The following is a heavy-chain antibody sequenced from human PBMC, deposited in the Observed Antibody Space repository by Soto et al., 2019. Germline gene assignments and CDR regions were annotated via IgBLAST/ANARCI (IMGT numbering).Heavy chain of an antibody. J-gene: IGHJ4*02. Sequence: PGGSLRLSCAASGFTFSSYGMHWVRQAPGKGLEWVAVISYDGSNKYYADSVKGRFTISRDNSKNTLYLQINSLRAEDTAVYYCANPRRGLAALDYWGQGTLVTVSP. CDR3: ANPRRGLAALDY. V-gene: IGHV3-30*18. D-gene: IGHD6-13*01. CDR1: GFTFSSYG. CDR2: ISYDGSNK.